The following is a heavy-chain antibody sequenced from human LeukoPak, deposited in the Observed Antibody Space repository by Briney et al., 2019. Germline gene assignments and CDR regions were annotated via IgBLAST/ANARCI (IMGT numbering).Heavy chain of an antibody. CDR2: INSDGSST. J-gene: IGHJ4*02. CDR1: GFTFSSYW. CDR3: VRDRYYVPDY. Sequence: TGGSLRLSCAASGFTFSSYWMHWVRQAPGKGLVGVSRINSDGSSTIYADSVKGRFTISRDNAKNTLYLQINSLRAEDTAVYYCVRDRYYVPDYWGQGTLVTVSS. D-gene: IGHD3-10*02. V-gene: IGHV3-74*01.